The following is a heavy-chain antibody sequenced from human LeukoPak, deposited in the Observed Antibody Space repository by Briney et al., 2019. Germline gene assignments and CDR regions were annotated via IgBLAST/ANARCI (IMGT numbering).Heavy chain of an antibody. Sequence: GGSLRLSCAASGFTFSSYGMHWVRQAPGKGLEWVAVIWYDGSNEYYADSVKGRFTISRDNSKNTLYLQMNSLRAEDTAVYYCARMATVNAFDIWGQGTMVTVSS. CDR1: GFTFSSYG. J-gene: IGHJ3*02. CDR2: IWYDGSNE. D-gene: IGHD4-11*01. CDR3: ARMATVNAFDI. V-gene: IGHV3-33*01.